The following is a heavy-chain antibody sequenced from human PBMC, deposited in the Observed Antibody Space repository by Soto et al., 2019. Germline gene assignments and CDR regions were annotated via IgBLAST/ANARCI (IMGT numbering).Heavy chain of an antibody. Sequence: GGSLRLSCAASGFTVSSNYMGWVRQAPGKGLEWVSVIYGGGSTYYADSVKGRFTISRDNSKNTLYLQMNSLRAEDTAVYYCARDQYYYDSSGLNYYGMDVWGQGTTVTVSS. CDR2: IYGGGST. D-gene: IGHD3-22*01. CDR3: ARDQYYYDSSGLNYYGMDV. J-gene: IGHJ6*02. V-gene: IGHV3-53*01. CDR1: GFTVSSNY.